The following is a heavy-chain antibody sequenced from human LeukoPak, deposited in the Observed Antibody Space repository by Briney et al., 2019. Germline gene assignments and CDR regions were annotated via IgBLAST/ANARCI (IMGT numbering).Heavy chain of an antibody. J-gene: IGHJ4*02. CDR3: ARHPYYYDSSGYYDY. CDR2: IYYSGST. V-gene: IGHV4-59*08. CDR1: GGSISSYY. Sequence: SETLSLTCTVSGGSISSYYWSWIRQPPGKGPEWIGYIYYSGSTNYNPSLKSRVTISVDASKNQFSLKLSSVTAADTAVYYCARHPYYYDSSGYYDYWGQGTLVTVSS. D-gene: IGHD3-22*01.